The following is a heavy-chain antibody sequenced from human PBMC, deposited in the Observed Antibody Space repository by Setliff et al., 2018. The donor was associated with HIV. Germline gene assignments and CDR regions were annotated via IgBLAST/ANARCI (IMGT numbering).Heavy chain of an antibody. D-gene: IGHD5-18*01. V-gene: IGHV4-59*08. CDR2: IYYSGST. J-gene: IGHJ4*02. CDR3: ARRGYNYGYFDY. Sequence: PSETLSLTCTVSGGSISSYYWSWIRQPPGKGLEWIGYIYYSGSTNYNPSLKSRVTISVDTSKNQFSLKLSSVTAADTAVYYCARRGYNYGYFDYWGQGTLVTVSS. CDR1: GGSISSYY.